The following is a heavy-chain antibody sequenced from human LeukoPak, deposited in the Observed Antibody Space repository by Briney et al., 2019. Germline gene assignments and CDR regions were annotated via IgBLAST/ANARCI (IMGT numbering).Heavy chain of an antibody. V-gene: IGHV3-64D*09. CDR3: AKYIVTPGYFDY. D-gene: IGHD2/OR15-2a*01. J-gene: IGHJ4*02. CDR1: GFTFRSYA. CDR2: ISANGGST. Sequence: GGSLRLSCSASGFTFRSYALHWVRQAPGKGLEYVSAISANGGSTYYADSVKGRFTISRDNSKNTLYLQMSSLRAEDTAVYYCAKYIVTPGYFDYWGQGTLVTVSS.